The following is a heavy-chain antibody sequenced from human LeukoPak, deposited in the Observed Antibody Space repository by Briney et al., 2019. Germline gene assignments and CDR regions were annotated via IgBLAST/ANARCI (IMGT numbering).Heavy chain of an antibody. J-gene: IGHJ4*02. CDR3: ARDTGMATSFDY. Sequence: GGSLRLSCAASGFTFSSYEMNWVRQAPGKGLGWVSYISSSGSTIYYADSVKGRFTISRDNAKNSLYLQMNSLRAEDTAVYYCARDTGMATSFDYWGQGTLVTVSS. CDR2: ISSSGSTI. CDR1: GFTFSSYE. V-gene: IGHV3-48*03. D-gene: IGHD5-24*01.